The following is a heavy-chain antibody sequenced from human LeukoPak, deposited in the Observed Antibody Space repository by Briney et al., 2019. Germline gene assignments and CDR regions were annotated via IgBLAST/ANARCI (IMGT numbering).Heavy chain of an antibody. Sequence: SETLSLTCAVYGGSFSGYYWSWIRQPPEKGLDWIGEITRTGRINYNPALKGRVTMSLDTSKNQFSLELSSMTAADTAVYYCARDRGDFYDSGSYDSWGPGTLVTVSS. J-gene: IGHJ4*02. CDR2: ITRTGRI. D-gene: IGHD3-10*01. V-gene: IGHV4-34*01. CDR1: GGSFSGYY. CDR3: ARDRGDFYDSGSYDS.